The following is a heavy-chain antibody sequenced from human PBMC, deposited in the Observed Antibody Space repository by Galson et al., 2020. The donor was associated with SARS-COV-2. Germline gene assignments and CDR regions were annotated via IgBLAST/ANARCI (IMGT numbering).Heavy chain of an antibody. J-gene: IGHJ5*02. CDR1: GGSFSGYY. V-gene: IGHV4-34*01. CDR2: INHSGST. D-gene: IGHD6-19*01. Sequence: SETLSLTCAVYGGSFSGYYWSWIRQPPGKGLEWIGEINHSGSTNYNPSLKSRVTISVDTSKNQFSLKLSSVTAADTAVYYCAIGLGRRRLVAVAGERTWNWFDPWGQGTLVTVSS. CDR3: AIGLGRRRLVAVAGERTWNWFDP.